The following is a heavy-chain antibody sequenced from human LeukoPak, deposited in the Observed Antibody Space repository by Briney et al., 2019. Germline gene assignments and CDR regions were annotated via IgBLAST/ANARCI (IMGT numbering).Heavy chain of an antibody. D-gene: IGHD3-16*01. CDR3: ARDGGFHY. CDR1: GFTFSTFG. J-gene: IGHJ4*02. CDR2: ISGSGSTL. Sequence: PGGSLRLSCAASGFTFSTFGMHWVRQAPGKGLEWVAYISGSGSTLSYADSVKGRLTISRDNAKNSLYLQMNSLRAEDTAVYYCARDGGFHYWGQGTLVTVSS. V-gene: IGHV3-48*03.